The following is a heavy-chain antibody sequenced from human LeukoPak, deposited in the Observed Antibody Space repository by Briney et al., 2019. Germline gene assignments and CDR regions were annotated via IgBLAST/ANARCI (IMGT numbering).Heavy chain of an antibody. CDR3: ARDKSFLYYFDY. J-gene: IGHJ4*02. Sequence: ASVKVSCKASGYTFTGYYMHWVRQAPGQGLEWMGWISAYNGNTNYAQKLQGRVTMTTDTSTSTAYIELRSLRSDDTAVYYCARDKSFLYYFDYWGQGTLVTVSS. CDR2: ISAYNGNT. V-gene: IGHV1-18*04. D-gene: IGHD3-3*01. CDR1: GYTFTGYY.